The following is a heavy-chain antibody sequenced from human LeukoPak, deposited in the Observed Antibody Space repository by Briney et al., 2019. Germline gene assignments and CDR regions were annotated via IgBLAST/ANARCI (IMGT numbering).Heavy chain of an antibody. CDR1: GYTFTGYC. CDR3: ARDGRSYYDFWSGYYT. D-gene: IGHD3-3*01. CDR2: INPNSGGT. J-gene: IGHJ5*02. V-gene: IGHV1-2*02. Sequence: GASVKVSCKASGYTFTGYCMHWVRQAPGQGLEWMGWINPNSGGTNYAQKFQGRVTMTRDTSISTAYMELSRLRSDDTAVYYCARDGRSYYDFWSGYYTWGQGTLVTVSS.